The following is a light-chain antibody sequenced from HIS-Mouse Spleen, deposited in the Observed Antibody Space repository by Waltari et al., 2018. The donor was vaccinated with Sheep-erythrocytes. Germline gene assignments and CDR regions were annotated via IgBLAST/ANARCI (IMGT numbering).Light chain of an antibody. CDR2: EVS. V-gene: IGLV2-8*01. CDR3: SSYAGSNNWV. Sequence: QSALTQPPSASGSPGQSVTISWYQQHPGKAPKLMIYEVSKRPSGVPDRFPGSKSGNTASLTVSGLQAEDEADYYCSSYAGSNNWVFGGGTKLTVL. J-gene: IGLJ3*02.